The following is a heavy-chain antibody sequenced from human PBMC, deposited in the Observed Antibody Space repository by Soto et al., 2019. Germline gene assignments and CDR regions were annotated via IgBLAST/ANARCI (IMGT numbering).Heavy chain of an antibody. CDR1: GGTFSSYA. CDR2: IIPIFGTA. Sequence: SVKVSCKASGGTFSSYAISWVRQAPGQGLEWMGGIIPIFGTANYAQKFQGRVTITADESTSTAYMELSSLRSEDTAVYYCARATYSNYGTLYYYGMDVWGQGTTVTVSS. V-gene: IGHV1-69*13. D-gene: IGHD4-4*01. J-gene: IGHJ6*02. CDR3: ARATYSNYGTLYYYGMDV.